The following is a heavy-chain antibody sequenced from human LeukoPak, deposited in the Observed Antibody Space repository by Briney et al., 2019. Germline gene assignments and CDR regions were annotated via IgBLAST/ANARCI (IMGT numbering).Heavy chain of an antibody. D-gene: IGHD3-22*01. Sequence: ASVKVSCKASGYTFTSYGMSWVRQAPGQGLEWMGWISAYNGNTNYAQKLQGRVTMTTDTSTSTAYMELRSLRSDDTAVYYCASAYDSSGYYYHWGQGTLVTVSS. CDR2: ISAYNGNT. J-gene: IGHJ5*02. V-gene: IGHV1-18*01. CDR3: ASAYDSSGYYYH. CDR1: GYTFTSYG.